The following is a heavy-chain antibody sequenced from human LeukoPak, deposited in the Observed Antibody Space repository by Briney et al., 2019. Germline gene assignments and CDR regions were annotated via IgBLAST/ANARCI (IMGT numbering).Heavy chain of an antibody. CDR2: ISSRGSIT. CDR3: ATRVEMATRDDY. D-gene: IGHD5-24*01. V-gene: IGHV3-48*03. J-gene: IGHJ4*02. Sequence: GGSLRLSCAASGFTFSSYEMNWVRQAPGMGLEWVSYISSRGSITYYADSVKGRFTISRHNSKNTLYLQMNSLRAEGTAVYYCATRVEMATRDDYWGQGTLVTVSS. CDR1: GFTFSSYE.